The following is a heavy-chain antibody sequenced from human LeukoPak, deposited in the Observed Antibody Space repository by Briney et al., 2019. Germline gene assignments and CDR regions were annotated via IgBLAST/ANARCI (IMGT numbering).Heavy chain of an antibody. Sequence: PSETLSLTCAVYGGSFSGYYWSWIRQPPGKGLEWIGEINHSGSTNYNPSLKSRVTISVDTSKNQFSLKLSSVTAADTAVYYCARVAGGSIFGVVIQRGWFDPWVQGTLVTVSS. J-gene: IGHJ5*02. CDR1: GGSFSGYY. CDR2: INHSGST. CDR3: ARVAGGSIFGVVIQRGWFDP. D-gene: IGHD3-3*01. V-gene: IGHV4-34*01.